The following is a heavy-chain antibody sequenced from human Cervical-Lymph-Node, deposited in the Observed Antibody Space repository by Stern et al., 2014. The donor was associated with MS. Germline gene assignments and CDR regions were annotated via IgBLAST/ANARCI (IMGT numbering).Heavy chain of an antibody. CDR2: ITSGSSDI. J-gene: IGHJ4*02. Sequence: DVQLVEFGGGLVQPGGSLRLSCAAPVFPFKEYSMNWVRQAPGKVLEWVSSITSGSSDIHYADSVKGRFTISRDNVKNSLYLQMNSLRAEDTALYYCAREDYTQDFDYWGRGTLVTVSS. CDR3: AREDYTQDFDY. CDR1: VFPFKEYS. D-gene: IGHD4-11*01. V-gene: IGHV3-21*01.